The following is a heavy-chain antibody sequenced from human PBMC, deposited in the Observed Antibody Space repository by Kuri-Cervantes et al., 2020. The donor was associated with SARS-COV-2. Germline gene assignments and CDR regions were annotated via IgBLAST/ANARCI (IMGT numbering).Heavy chain of an antibody. V-gene: IGHV4-30-2*01. Sequence: SETLSLTCAVSGGSISSGGYSWSWIRQPPGKGLEWIGYINHSGSTNYNPSLKSRVTISVDTSKNQFSLKLSSVTAADTAVYYCAGGKWLSAYYYYYYGMDVWGQGTTVTVSS. J-gene: IGHJ6*02. CDR2: INHSGST. D-gene: IGHD3-22*01. CDR3: AGGKWLSAYYYYYYGMDV. CDR1: GGSISSGGYS.